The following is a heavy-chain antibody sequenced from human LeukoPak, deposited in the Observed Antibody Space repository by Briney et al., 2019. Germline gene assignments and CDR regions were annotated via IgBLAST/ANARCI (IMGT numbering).Heavy chain of an antibody. J-gene: IGHJ4*02. Sequence: PSETLSLTCTVSGGSISSYYWSWIRQPPGKGLEWIGYIYYSGSTNYNPSLKSRVTISVDTSKNQFSLKLSSVTAADTAVYYCARGPRDAEYYFDYWGQGTLVTASS. CDR3: ARGPRDAEYYFDY. CDR2: IYYSGST. V-gene: IGHV4-59*01. CDR1: GGSISSYY.